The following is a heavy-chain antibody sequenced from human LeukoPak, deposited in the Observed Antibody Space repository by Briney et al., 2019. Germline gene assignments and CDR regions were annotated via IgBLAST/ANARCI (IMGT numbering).Heavy chain of an antibody. Sequence: KPSETLSLTCTVSGGSISSSSYYWGWIRQPPGKGLEWIGYIYYSGSTNYNPSLKSRVTISVDTSKNQFSLKLSSVTAADTAVYYCARSYDSSGYWLDYWGQGTLVTVPS. D-gene: IGHD3-22*01. V-gene: IGHV4-61*05. CDR3: ARSYDSSGYWLDY. CDR1: GGSISSSSYY. J-gene: IGHJ4*02. CDR2: IYYSGST.